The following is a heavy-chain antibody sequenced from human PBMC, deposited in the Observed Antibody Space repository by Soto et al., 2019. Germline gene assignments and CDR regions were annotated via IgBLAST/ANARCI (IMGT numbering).Heavy chain of an antibody. CDR2: IAPLFRTT. CDR1: GGTFSSYA. Sequence: QVQLVQSGAEAKKPGSSVKVSCKTSGGTFSSYAISWVRQAPGQGLEWMGGIAPLFRTTHYAQKFQGRVTNTSDTATYTVYMELAGLRSGDTAVYYRARGGDSSTWSNLLVRSGLDGWGQGTTVTVSS. J-gene: IGHJ6*02. CDR3: ARGGDSSTWSNLLVRSGLDG. V-gene: IGHV1-69*06. D-gene: IGHD6-13*01.